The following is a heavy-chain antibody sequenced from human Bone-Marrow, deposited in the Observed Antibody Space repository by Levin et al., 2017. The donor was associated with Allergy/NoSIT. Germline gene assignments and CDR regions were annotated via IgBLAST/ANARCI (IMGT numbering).Heavy chain of an antibody. J-gene: IGHJ6*02. CDR3: ARDLPEYDYDSSGYENYYYDGMDV. CDR1: GFTFSDYY. V-gene: IGHV3-11*01. D-gene: IGHD3-22*01. Sequence: PGGSLRLSCAASGFTFSDYYMSWIRQAPGKGLEWVSYISSSGSTIYYADSVKGRFTISRDNAKNSLYLQMNSLRAEDTAVYYCARDLPEYDYDSSGYENYYYDGMDVWGQGTTVTVSS. CDR2: ISSSGSTI.